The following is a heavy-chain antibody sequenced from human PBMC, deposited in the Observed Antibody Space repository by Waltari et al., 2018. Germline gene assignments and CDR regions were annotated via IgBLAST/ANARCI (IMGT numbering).Heavy chain of an antibody. CDR2: VHHTGNT. CDR3: ARDTSTVTTDLFDS. Sequence: QVQLQESGPGLVKPSGTLSLTCAVSGASISTNNWWSWVRQSPGKGLEWIGEVHHTGNTNYNPSLKSRVTMSVDKSKNQFSLKLNSVTAADTAVYYCARDTSTVTTDLFDSWGRGTLVSV. V-gene: IGHV4-4*02. CDR1: GASISTNNW. D-gene: IGHD4-17*01. J-gene: IGHJ4*02.